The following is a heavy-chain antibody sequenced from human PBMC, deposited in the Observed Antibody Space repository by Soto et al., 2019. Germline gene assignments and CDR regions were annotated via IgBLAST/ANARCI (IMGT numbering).Heavy chain of an antibody. Sequence: QVQLVQSGAEVKKPGSSVKVSCKASGGTFSSYAISWVRQAPGQGLEWMGGIIPVFGTANYAQKFQGIVTITADESTSTAYMEQSSRRSEDTAVYYCARDLAWESGYDWGNWFDPWGQGTLVTVSS. J-gene: IGHJ5*02. V-gene: IGHV1-69*01. CDR2: IIPVFGTA. D-gene: IGHD5-12*01. CDR1: GGTFSSYA. CDR3: ARDLAWESGYDWGNWFDP.